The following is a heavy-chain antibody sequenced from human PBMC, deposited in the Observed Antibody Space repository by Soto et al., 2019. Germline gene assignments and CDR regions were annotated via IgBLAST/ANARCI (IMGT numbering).Heavy chain of an antibody. D-gene: IGHD3-16*01. CDR2: INQDGSER. CDR1: GFTFSTYW. Sequence: ESGGGLVQPGGSLRLPCAASGFTFSTYWMTWVRQPPGKGLEWVASINQDGSERYYVDSVRGRFTISRDNAKNSLYLQINSLRAEDTAVYYCVCGGNFFVYWGQGTLVTVSP. J-gene: IGHJ4*02. CDR3: VCGGNFFVY. V-gene: IGHV3-7*01.